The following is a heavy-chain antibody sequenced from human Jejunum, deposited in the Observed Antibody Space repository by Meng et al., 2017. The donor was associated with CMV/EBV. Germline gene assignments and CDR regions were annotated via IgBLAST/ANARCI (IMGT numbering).Heavy chain of an antibody. V-gene: IGHV3-30*04. CDR3: ARGRVSYTSWSSQGN. CDR1: FTFSYYA. D-gene: IGHD2-2*02. CDR2: ISYDGRDN. J-gene: IGHJ4*02. Sequence: FTFSYYAMYWVRRAPGKGLEWVAVISYDGRDNYYADSVKGRFTIFRDNSKNTLDLQMNSLRAEDTAVYFCARGRVSYTSWSSQGNWGQGALVTVSS.